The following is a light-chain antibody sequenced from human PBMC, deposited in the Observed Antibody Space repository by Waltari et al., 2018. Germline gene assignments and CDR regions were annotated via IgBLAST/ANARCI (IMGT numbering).Light chain of an antibody. CDR1: QGIRND. CDR3: LQDYNYPRT. J-gene: IGKJ1*01. V-gene: IGKV1-6*01. Sequence: AIERPQSPSSLSASIRAIVTITCRASQGIRNDLGWYQQKPGKAPKLLIYAASSLQSGVPSRFSGSGSGTDFTLTISSLQPEDFATYYCLQDYNYPRTFGQGTKVEIK. CDR2: AAS.